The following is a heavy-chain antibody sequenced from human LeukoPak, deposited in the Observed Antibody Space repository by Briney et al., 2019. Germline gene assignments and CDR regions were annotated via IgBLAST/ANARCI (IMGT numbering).Heavy chain of an antibody. J-gene: IGHJ4*02. D-gene: IGHD2-21*02. V-gene: IGHV1-46*01. CDR3: ASSIVVVTGRFDY. CDR2: INPSGGST. Sequence: ASVKVSCKASGYTFTSYYMHWVRQAPEQGLEWMGIINPSGGSTSYAQKFQGRVTMTRDTSTSTVYMELSSLGSEDTAVYYCASSIVVVTGRFDYWGQGTLVTVSS. CDR1: GYTFTSYY.